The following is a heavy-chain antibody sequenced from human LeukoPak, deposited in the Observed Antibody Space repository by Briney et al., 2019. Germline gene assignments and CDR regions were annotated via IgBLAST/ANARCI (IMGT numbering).Heavy chain of an antibody. J-gene: IGHJ4*02. CDR1: GYTFTSYG. V-gene: IGHV1-18*01. Sequence: ASVKVSCNASGYTFTSYGISWVRQAPGQGLEWMGWISAYNGNTNYAQKLQGRVTMTTDTSTSTAYMELRSLRSDDTAVYYCARVRAYYYDSSGSPLYYFDYWGQGTLVTVSS. CDR2: ISAYNGNT. D-gene: IGHD3-22*01. CDR3: ARVRAYYYDSSGSPLYYFDY.